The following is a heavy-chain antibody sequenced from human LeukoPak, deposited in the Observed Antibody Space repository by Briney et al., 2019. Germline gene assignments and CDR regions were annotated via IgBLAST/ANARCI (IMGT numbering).Heavy chain of an antibody. CDR1: GFSVSDYW. CDR3: ARDQYYAFDY. V-gene: IGHV3-7*01. D-gene: IGHD3-3*01. J-gene: IGHJ4*02. Sequence: GGSLRLSCAASGFSVSDYWMTWVRQAPGKGLEWVANIKQDGSEKTYVDSVKGRFTISRDNAKNSLYLQMNSLRAEDTAVYYCARDQYYAFDYWGQGALVTVSS. CDR2: IKQDGSEK.